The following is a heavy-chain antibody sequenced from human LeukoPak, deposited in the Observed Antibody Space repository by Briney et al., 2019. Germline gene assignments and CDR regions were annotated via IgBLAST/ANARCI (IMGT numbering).Heavy chain of an antibody. CDR2: ISSSSSYI. J-gene: IGHJ4*02. Sequence: PGGSLRLSCAASGFTFSSYSMNWVRQAPGKGLEWVSSISSSSSYIYYADSVKGRFTISRDNAKNSLYLQMNSLRAEDTAVYYCARDVTPGGWHTLDYWGQGTLVTVSS. V-gene: IGHV3-21*01. D-gene: IGHD6-19*01. CDR3: ARDVTPGGWHTLDY. CDR1: GFTFSSYS.